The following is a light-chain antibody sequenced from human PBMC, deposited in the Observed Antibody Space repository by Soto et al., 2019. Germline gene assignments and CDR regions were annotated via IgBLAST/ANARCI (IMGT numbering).Light chain of an antibody. CDR1: QSVSSY. CDR2: DAS. V-gene: IGKV3-11*01. CDR3: QQRSNWPPIT. Sequence: EIVLTQSPATLSLSPWERATLSCRASQSVSSYLAWYQQKPGQAPRLLIYDASNRATGIPARFSGSGSGTDFTLTISSLEPEDFAVYYCQQRSNWPPITVGQGTRLEIK. J-gene: IGKJ5*01.